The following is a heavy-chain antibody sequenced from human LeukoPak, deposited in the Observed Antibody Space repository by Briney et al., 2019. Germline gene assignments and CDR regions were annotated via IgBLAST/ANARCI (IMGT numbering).Heavy chain of an antibody. J-gene: IGHJ4*02. V-gene: IGHV4-34*01. CDR2: INHSGST. CDR1: GGSFSGYY. D-gene: IGHD3-3*01. CDR3: ASATIFGVVTLDY. Sequence: SETLSLTCAVYGGSFSGYYWSWIRQPPGKGLEWIGEINHSGSTNYNPSLKSRVTLSVDTSKNQFSLKLRSVTAADTAVYYCASATIFGVVTLDYWGQGTLVTVSS.